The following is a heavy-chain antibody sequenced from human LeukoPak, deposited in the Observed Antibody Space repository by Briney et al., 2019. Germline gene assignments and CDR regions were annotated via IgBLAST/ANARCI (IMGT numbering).Heavy chain of an antibody. J-gene: IGHJ4*02. V-gene: IGHV3-66*01. D-gene: IGHD3-9*01. CDR2: IYSGGST. CDR3: ARGGDILTGYYFFDY. Sequence: GGSLRLSCAASGFTVSSNYMSWVRQAPGKGLEWVSVIYSGGSTYYADSVKGRFTVSRDTSKNTLYLQMNSLRAEDTAVYYCARGGDILTGYYFFDYWGQGTLVTVSS. CDR1: GFTVSSNY.